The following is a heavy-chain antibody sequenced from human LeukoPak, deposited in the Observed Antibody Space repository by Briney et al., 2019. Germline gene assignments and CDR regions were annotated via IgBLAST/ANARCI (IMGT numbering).Heavy chain of an antibody. CDR2: FDPEDGET. CDR3: ATVPWMTTVTRELDY. V-gene: IGHV1-24*01. CDR1: GYTLTELS. J-gene: IGHJ4*02. Sequence: VASVKVSCKVSGYTLTELSMHWVRQAPGKGLEWMGGFDPEDGETIYAQKFQGRVTMTEDTSTDTAYMELSSLRSEDTAVYYCATVPWMTTVTRELDYWGQGTLVTVSS. D-gene: IGHD4-17*01.